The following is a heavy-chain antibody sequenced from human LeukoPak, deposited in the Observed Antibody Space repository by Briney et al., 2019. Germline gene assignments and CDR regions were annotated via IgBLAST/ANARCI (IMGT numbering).Heavy chain of an antibody. CDR2: INSDVTST. Sequence: GGSLRLSCAASGFTFSSYWMHWVRQAPGKGLVWVSRINSDVTSTTYADSVKGRFTISRDNAKNTLYLQMNSLRAEDTAVYYCARDGRRPRIAVSGSDYWGQGTLVTVSS. D-gene: IGHD6-19*01. J-gene: IGHJ4*02. V-gene: IGHV3-74*01. CDR3: ARDGRRPRIAVSGSDY. CDR1: GFTFSSYW.